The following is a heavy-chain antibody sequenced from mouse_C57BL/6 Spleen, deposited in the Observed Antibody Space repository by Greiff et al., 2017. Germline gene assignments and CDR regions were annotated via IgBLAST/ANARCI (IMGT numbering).Heavy chain of an antibody. V-gene: IGHV1-64*01. CDR3: ARHYYYGSSYVGYFDV. J-gene: IGHJ1*03. CDR1: GYTFTSYW. D-gene: IGHD1-1*01. CDR2: IHPNSGST. Sequence: QVQLQQPGAELVKPGASVKLSCKASGYTFTSYWMHWVKQRPGQGLEWIGMIHPNSGSTNYNEKFKSKATLTVDKSSSTAYMQLSSLTSEDSAVYYCARHYYYGSSYVGYFDVWGTGTTVTVSS.